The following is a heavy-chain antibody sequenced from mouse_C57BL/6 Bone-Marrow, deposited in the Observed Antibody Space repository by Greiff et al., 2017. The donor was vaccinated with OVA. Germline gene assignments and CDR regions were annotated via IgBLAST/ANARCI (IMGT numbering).Heavy chain of an antibody. D-gene: IGHD1-1*01. J-gene: IGHJ1*03. Sequence: EVQLQQSGPELVKPGASVKISCKASGYTFTDYNMNWVKQSHGKSLEWIGVINPNDGTTSYNQKFKGKATFTVDQSSSTAYMQLNSLTSEDSAVDYCAFYYGSSYRYFDVWGTGTTVTVSS. CDR2: INPNDGTT. CDR3: AFYYGSSYRYFDV. CDR1: GYTFTDYN. V-gene: IGHV1-39*01.